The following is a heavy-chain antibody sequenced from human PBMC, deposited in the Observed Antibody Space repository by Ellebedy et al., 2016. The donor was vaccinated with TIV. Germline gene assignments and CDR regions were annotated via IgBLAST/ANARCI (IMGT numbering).Heavy chain of an antibody. CDR1: GFTFSSYG. CDR3: AKDQDILTGCDY. D-gene: IGHD3-9*01. J-gene: IGHJ4*02. V-gene: IGHV3-30*18. Sequence: GESLKISXAASGFTFSSYGMHWVRQAPGKGLEWVAVISYDGSNKYYADSVKGRFTISRDNSKNTLYLQMNSLRAEDTAVYYCAKDQDILTGCDYWGQGTLVTVSS. CDR2: ISYDGSNK.